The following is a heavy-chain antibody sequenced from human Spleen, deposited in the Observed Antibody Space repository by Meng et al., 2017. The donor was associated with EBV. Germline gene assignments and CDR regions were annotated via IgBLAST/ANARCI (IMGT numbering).Heavy chain of an antibody. CDR2: INHSGST. CDR3: ARNGWYEPALSYYYYTLDV. J-gene: IGHJ6*02. Sequence: QVQLQESGPGLVKPSQTLSLTCAVSGNSISSGRYYWSWIRQTPGKGLEWIGEINHSGSTNYNPSLKSRVTMSVDASKNQFSLRLSSVTAADTAVYYCARNGWYEPALSYYYYTLDVWGQGTLVTVSS. V-gene: IGHV4-31*11. D-gene: IGHD2-15*01. CDR1: GNSISSGRYY.